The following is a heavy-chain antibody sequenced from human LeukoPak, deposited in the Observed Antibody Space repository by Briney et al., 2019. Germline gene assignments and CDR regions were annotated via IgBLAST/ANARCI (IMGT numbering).Heavy chain of an antibody. D-gene: IGHD6-25*01. CDR2: IKSKKDGGTI. CDR1: ESPFTIGW. V-gene: IGHV3-15*01. CDR3: ATGSAYSGLDH. Sequence: PGGSLRLSGVVSESPFTIGWRSWVRQAPGKGLELVRQIKSKKDGGTIDYAAPVKGRFPISRDDARNTLYLKMRSLKTEDTGVYYCATGSAYSGLDHWGQGTQVIVSS. J-gene: IGHJ4*02.